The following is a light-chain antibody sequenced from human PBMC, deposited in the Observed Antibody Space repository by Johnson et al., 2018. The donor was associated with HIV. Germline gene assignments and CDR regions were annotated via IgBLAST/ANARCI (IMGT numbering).Light chain of an antibody. Sequence: QSVLTQSPSVSAAPGQKVTISCSGSSSNIGNNYVSWYQHLPVTAPKLLIYDNNKRPSGIPDRFSGSKSGTSATLGITGLQTGDEADYYCGTWDTSLSAGGVFGTGTKVTVL. J-gene: IGLJ1*01. CDR1: SSNIGNNY. CDR3: GTWDTSLSAGGV. CDR2: DNN. V-gene: IGLV1-51*01.